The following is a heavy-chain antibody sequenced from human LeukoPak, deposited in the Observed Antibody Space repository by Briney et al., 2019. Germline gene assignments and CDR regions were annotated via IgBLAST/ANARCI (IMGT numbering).Heavy chain of an antibody. CDR2: IYPGDSDT. D-gene: IGHD3-22*01. V-gene: IGHV5-51*01. CDR1: GYSFSSYW. Sequence: GESLKISCKGSGYSFSSYWIGWVRQMPGKDLDWMGIIYPGDSDTRYSPSFQGQVTISADKSISTAYLQWSSLKASDTAMYYCASQGESYYDSSGYYGYWGQGTLVTVSS. J-gene: IGHJ4*02. CDR3: ASQGESYYDSSGYYGY.